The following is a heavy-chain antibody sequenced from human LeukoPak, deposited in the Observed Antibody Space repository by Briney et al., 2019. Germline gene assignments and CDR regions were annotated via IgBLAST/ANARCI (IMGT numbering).Heavy chain of an antibody. V-gene: IGHV1-18*01. D-gene: IGHD7-27*01. Sequence: ASVKVSCKATGYTFTSYGISWVRQAPGQGLEWMGWISSNSDNTNYAQKLQGRVTMTTDTSTSTAYMELRSLRSDDTALYFCARDWGSIKVIADYWGQGTLVTISS. CDR1: GYTFTSYG. J-gene: IGHJ4*02. CDR2: ISSNSDNT. CDR3: ARDWGSIKVIADY.